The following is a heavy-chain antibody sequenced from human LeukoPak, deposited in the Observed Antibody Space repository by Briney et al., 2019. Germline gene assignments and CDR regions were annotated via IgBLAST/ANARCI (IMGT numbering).Heavy chain of an antibody. CDR1: GGSFSGYF. CDR2: INHSGRS. D-gene: IGHD6-13*01. J-gene: IGHJ4*02. V-gene: IGHV4-34*01. CDR3: ATSLEAAAAGSDY. Sequence: SETLSLTCAVYGGSFSGYFCIWIRQPPGKGLEWIGEINHSGRSNYNPSLKRRVTISADTSKNEFSLKLSSVTAADTAVYFCATSLEAAAAGSDYWGQGTLVTVSS.